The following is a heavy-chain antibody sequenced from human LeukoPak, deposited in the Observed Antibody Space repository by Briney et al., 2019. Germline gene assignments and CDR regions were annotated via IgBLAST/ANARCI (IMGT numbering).Heavy chain of an antibody. V-gene: IGHV1-8*01. CDR1: GNTFTNYD. D-gene: IGHD2-21*02. CDR2: MNPNTGNA. J-gene: IGHJ3*02. Sequence: ASVKVSCKPSGNTFTNYDINWLRQAPGQGLEWMGWMNPNTGNADSAQKFQGRVTMTRNISISTAYMELSSLRLEDTAVYYCARCTGGDCGGAFDIWGQGTMVTVSS. CDR3: ARCTGGDCGGAFDI.